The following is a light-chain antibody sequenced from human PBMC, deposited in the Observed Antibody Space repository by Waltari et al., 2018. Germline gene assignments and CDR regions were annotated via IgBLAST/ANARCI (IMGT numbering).Light chain of an antibody. CDR3: CSYAGSNSWV. Sequence: SALTHPRSVSGSPCQPVTISRTGTNSDVGGYNLVSWYQHHAGKAPKRMIYDVSKRPSGVPDRFSGSKSGKAASLTISVLQGEDEADYYCCSYAGSNSWVFGGGTKLTVL. CDR2: DVS. V-gene: IGLV2-11*01. CDR1: NSDVGGYNL. J-gene: IGLJ3*02.